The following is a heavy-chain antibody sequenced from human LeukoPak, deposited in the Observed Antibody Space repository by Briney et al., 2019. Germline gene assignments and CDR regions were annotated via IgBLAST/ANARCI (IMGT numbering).Heavy chain of an antibody. J-gene: IGHJ6*03. Sequence: SETLSLTCTVSGGSISSYYWSWIRQPPGKGLEWIGYIYTSGSTNYNPSLKSRVTISVDTSKNQFSMKLSSVTAADTAVYYCARHSRECCDDSSGYLDRRGFYYYYYMDVWGKGTTVTVSS. V-gene: IGHV4-4*09. CDR1: GGSISSYY. D-gene: IGHD3-22*01. CDR2: IYTSGST. CDR3: ARHSRECCDDSSGYLDRRGFYYYYYMDV.